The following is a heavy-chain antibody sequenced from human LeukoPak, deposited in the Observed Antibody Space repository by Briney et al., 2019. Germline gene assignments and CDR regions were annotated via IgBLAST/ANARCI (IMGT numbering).Heavy chain of an antibody. Sequence: GGSLRLSCAASGFTFSSYAMHWVRQAPGKGLEWVAVISYDGSNKYYANSVKGRFTISRDNSKNTLYLQMNSLRAEDTAVYYCARGLVDTAMAPDYWGQGTLVTVSS. D-gene: IGHD5-18*01. CDR3: ARGLVDTAMAPDY. CDR1: GFTFSSYA. V-gene: IGHV3-30-3*01. CDR2: ISYDGSNK. J-gene: IGHJ4*02.